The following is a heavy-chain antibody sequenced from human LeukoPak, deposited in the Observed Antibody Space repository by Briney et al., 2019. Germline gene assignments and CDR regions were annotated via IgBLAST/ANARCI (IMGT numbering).Heavy chain of an antibody. V-gene: IGHV4-39*01. CDR3: ARHGLIGSGSHYYFDY. CDR1: GGSISSSSYY. D-gene: IGHD3-10*01. Sequence: PSETLSLTCTVSGGSISSSSYYWGWIRQPPGKGLEWIGSIYYSGSTYYNPSLKSRVTISVDTSKNQFSLKLSPVTAADTAVYYCARHGLIGSGSHYYFDYWGQGTLVTVSS. J-gene: IGHJ4*02. CDR2: IYYSGST.